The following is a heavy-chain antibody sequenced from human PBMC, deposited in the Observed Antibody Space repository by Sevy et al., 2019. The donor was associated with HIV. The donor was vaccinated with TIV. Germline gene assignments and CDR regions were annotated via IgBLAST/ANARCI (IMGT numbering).Heavy chain of an antibody. CDR3: ARGGEWELPAEYYFDY. J-gene: IGHJ4*02. CDR1: GFTFSSYA. CDR2: ISYDGSNK. V-gene: IGHV3-30-3*01. Sequence: GGSLRLSCAASGFTFSSYAMHWVRQAPGKGLEWVVVISYDGSNKYYADSVKGRFTISRDNSKNTLYLQMNSLRAEDTAVYYCARGGEWELPAEYYFDYWGQGTLVTVSS. D-gene: IGHD1-26*01.